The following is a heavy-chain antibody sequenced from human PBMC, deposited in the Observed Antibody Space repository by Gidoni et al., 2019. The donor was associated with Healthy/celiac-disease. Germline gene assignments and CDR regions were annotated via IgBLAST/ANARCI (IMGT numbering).Heavy chain of an antibody. J-gene: IGHJ5*02. D-gene: IGHD5-12*01. V-gene: IGHV1-69*01. CDR1: GGTFSSYA. CDR2: IIPIFGTA. Sequence: QVQLVQSGAEVKKPGSSVKVSCKASGGTFSSYAISWVRQAPGKGLEWMGGIIPIFGTANYAQKFQGRVTITADESTSTAYMELSSLRSEDTAVYYCAVQVEMATTTKGWFDPWGQGTLVTVSS. CDR3: AVQVEMATTTKGWFDP.